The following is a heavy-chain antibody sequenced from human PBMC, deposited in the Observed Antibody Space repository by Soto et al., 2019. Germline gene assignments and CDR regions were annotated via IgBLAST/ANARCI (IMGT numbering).Heavy chain of an antibody. CDR2: ISGSGGST. CDR1: GVTLSSYA. V-gene: IGHV3-23*01. Sequence: XGSLRLSCAASGVTLSSYAMSWVRQAPGKGLDWVSAISGSGGSTYYADSVKGRFTISRDNSKNTLYLQMNSLRAEDTAVYYCAKEVFGVDLDYWGQGTLVTVSS. J-gene: IGHJ4*02. CDR3: AKEVFGVDLDY. D-gene: IGHD3-3*01.